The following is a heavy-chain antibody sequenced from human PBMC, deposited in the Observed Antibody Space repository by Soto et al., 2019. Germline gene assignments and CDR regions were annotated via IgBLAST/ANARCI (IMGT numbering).Heavy chain of an antibody. CDR3: ARVRFGDPFDF. CDR1: GGTFSSYA. V-gene: IGHV1-69*05. J-gene: IGHJ4*02. Sequence: EASVKVSCKASGGTFSSYAISWVRQAPGQGLEWMGGIIPIFGTANYAQKFQDRVSMTTDTSTNTAYMELRGLRSDDTAVYYCARVRFGDPFDFWGQGTLVTVSS. D-gene: IGHD2-21*02. CDR2: IIPIFGTA.